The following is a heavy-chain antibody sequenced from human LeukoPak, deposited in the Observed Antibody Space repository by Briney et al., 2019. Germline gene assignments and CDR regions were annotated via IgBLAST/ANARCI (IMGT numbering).Heavy chain of an antibody. D-gene: IGHD2-2*01. V-gene: IGHV1-2*02. CDR1: GYTFTGYY. Sequence: ASVKVSCKASGYTFTGYYMHWVRQAPGQGLEWMGWINPNSGGTNYAQKFQGRVTMTRDTSISTAYMELSRLRSDDTAVYYCARVGYCSSTSCYRGGFDYWGQGTLVTVSS. CDR2: INPNSGGT. CDR3: ARVGYCSSTSCYRGGFDY. J-gene: IGHJ4*02.